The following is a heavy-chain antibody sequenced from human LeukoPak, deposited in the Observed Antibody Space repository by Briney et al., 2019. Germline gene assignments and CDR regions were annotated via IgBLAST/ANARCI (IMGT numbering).Heavy chain of an antibody. J-gene: IGHJ4*02. CDR2: IIPIFGTA. V-gene: IGHV1-69*01. CDR3: ARGYCSSNSCYHLDY. Sequence: SVKVSCKASGGTFSSYAISWVRQAPGQGLEWMGGIIPIFGTANYAQKFQGRVTITADESTSTAYMELSSLRSEDTAVYYCARGYCSSNSCYHLDYWGQGTLVTVSS. D-gene: IGHD2-2*01. CDR1: GGTFSSYA.